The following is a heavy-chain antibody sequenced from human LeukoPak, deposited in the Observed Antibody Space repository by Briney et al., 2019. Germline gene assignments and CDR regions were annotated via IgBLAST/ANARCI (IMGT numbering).Heavy chain of an antibody. CDR3: ARDSGHGLDY. J-gene: IGHJ4*02. D-gene: IGHD2-8*01. V-gene: IGHV3-74*03. CDR2: INYNGSRI. Sequence: PGGSLRLSCAASGFTFSSYAMSWVRQAPGRGLEWVSRINYNGSRITYADSVKGRFTISRDNPKNTLYLQMNSLRVEDTAVYYCARDSGHGLDYWGQGTLVTVSS. CDR1: GFTFSSYA.